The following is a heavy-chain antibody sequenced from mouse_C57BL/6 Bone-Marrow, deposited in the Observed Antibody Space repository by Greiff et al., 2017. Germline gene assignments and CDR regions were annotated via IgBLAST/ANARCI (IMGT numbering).Heavy chain of an antibody. J-gene: IGHJ3*01. D-gene: IGHD2-3*01. V-gene: IGHV1-26*01. CDR2: INPNNGGT. CDR3: ARDGYYSAY. Sequence: EVQLQQSGPELVKPGASVKISCKASGYTFTDYYMNWVKQSHGKSLEWIGDINPNNGGTSYNQKFKGKATLTVDKSSSTAYMELRSLTSEDSAVYYCARDGYYSAYWGQGTLVTVSA. CDR1: GYTFTDYY.